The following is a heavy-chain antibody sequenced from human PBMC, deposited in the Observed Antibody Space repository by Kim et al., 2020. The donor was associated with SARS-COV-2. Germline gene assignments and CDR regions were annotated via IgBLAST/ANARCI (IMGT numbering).Heavy chain of an antibody. D-gene: IGHD6-13*01. J-gene: IGHJ5*02. Sequence: GGSLRLSCSVFGFSFSRYAMYWVRQAPGKGLEYVSAISSDGREKYYTDSVKGRFTISRDNSKNTLYLQMTSLRPEDTALYYCVKTSSTWPSLVDLCVQG. V-gene: IGHV3-64D*06. CDR2: ISSDGREK. CDR3: VKTSSTWPSLVDL. CDR1: GFSFSRYA.